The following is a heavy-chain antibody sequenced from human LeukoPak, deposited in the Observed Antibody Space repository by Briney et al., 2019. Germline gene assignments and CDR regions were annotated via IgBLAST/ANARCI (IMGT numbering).Heavy chain of an antibody. CDR2: ISGSGGST. J-gene: IGHJ4*02. CDR1: GFTFSSYA. D-gene: IGHD2-2*01. V-gene: IGHV3-23*01. Sequence: PGGSLRLSCAASGFTFSSYAMSWVRQAPGKGLEGVSAISGSGGSTYYADSVKGRFTISRDNSKNTLYLQMNSLRAEDTAVYYCAKGAPYCSSTSCYGDYWGQGTLVTVSS. CDR3: AKGAPYCSSTSCYGDY.